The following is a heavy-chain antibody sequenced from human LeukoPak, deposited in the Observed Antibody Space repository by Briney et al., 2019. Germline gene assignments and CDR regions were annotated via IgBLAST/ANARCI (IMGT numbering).Heavy chain of an antibody. CDR2: IYYSGST. CDR3: ARDKFRIAAAGYYYYMDV. Sequence: SETLSLTCTVSGGSISSYYWSWIRQPPGKGLEWIGYIYYSGSTNYNPSLKSRVTMSVDTSKNQFSLKLSSVTAADTAVYYCARDKFRIAAAGYYYYMDVWGKGTTVTVSS. J-gene: IGHJ6*03. D-gene: IGHD6-13*01. V-gene: IGHV4-59*12. CDR1: GGSISSYY.